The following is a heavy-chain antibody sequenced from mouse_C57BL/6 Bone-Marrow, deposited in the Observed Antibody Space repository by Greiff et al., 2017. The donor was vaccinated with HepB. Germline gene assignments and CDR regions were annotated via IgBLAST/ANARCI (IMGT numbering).Heavy chain of an antibody. CDR2: IYPGDGDT. V-gene: IGHV1-82*01. Sequence: QVQLKESGPELVKPGASVKISCKASGYAFSSSWMNWVKQRPGKGLEWIGRIYPGDGDTNYNGKFKGKATLTADKSSSTAYMQLSSLTSEDSAVYFCARSYYYGSSYGAWFAYWGQGTLVTVSA. D-gene: IGHD1-1*01. J-gene: IGHJ3*01. CDR3: ARSYYYGSSYGAWFAY. CDR1: GYAFSSSW.